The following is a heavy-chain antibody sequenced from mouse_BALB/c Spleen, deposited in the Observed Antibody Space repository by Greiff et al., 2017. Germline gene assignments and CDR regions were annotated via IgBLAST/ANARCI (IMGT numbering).Heavy chain of an antibody. J-gene: IGHJ4*01. CDR1: GFSLTSYG. CDR3: ARGSDGYYYAMDD. CDR2: IWAGGST. D-gene: IGHD2-3*01. Sequence: VKVVESGPGLVAPSQSLSITCTVSGFSLTSYGVHWVRQPPGKGLEWLGVIWAGGSTNYNSALMSRLSISKDNSKSQVFLKMNSLQTDDTAMYYCARGSDGYYYAMDDWGQGTSVTVSS. V-gene: IGHV2-9*02.